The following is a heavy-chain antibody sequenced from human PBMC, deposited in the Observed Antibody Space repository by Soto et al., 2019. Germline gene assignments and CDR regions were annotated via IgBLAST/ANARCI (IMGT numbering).Heavy chain of an antibody. CDR3: ARDIGSYAYGEGY. V-gene: IGHV4-4*07. CDR2: VYSSGTT. J-gene: IGHJ4*02. D-gene: IGHD3-10*01. Sequence: SETLSLTCSVSGGSINSYWWSWIRQPAGKGLEWIGRVYSSGTTDYNPSLNSRATLSVETSKNQFSLKLNSVTAADTAVYYCARDIGSYAYGEGYWGQGIQVTVSS. CDR1: GGSINSYW.